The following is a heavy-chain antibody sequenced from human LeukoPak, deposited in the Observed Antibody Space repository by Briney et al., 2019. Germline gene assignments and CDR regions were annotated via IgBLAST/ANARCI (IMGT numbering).Heavy chain of an antibody. D-gene: IGHD3-22*01. Sequence: PSETLSLTCTVSGGSISSGSYYWSWIRQPAGKGLEWIGRIYTSGSTNYNPSLKSRVTISVDTSKNQFSLKLSSVTAADTAVYYCARVGYYDSSGYYYVGSAFDIWGQGTMVTVSS. CDR3: ARVGYYDSSGYYYVGSAFDI. V-gene: IGHV4-61*02. CDR2: IYTSGST. J-gene: IGHJ3*02. CDR1: GGSISSGSYY.